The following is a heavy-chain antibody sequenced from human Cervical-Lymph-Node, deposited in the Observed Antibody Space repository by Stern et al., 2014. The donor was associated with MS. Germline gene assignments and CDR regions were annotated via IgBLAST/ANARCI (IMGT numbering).Heavy chain of an antibody. D-gene: IGHD2-2*01. Sequence: VQLLESGAEVKKPGSSVKVSCKASGGTFSSYTISWVRQAPGQGLEWMGRIIPILGIANYAQKFQGRVTITADKSTSTAYMELSSLRSEDTAVYYCARGGYCSSTSCYPYYYYGMDVWGQGTTVTVSS. J-gene: IGHJ6*02. V-gene: IGHV1-69*09. CDR2: IIPILGIA. CDR3: ARGGYCSSTSCYPYYYYGMDV. CDR1: GGTFSSYT.